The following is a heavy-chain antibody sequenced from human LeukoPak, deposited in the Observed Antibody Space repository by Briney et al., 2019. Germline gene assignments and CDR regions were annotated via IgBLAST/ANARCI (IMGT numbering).Heavy chain of an antibody. J-gene: IGHJ6*03. CDR1: GYTFTSYA. Sequence: ASVKVSCKASGYTFTSYAMNWVRQAPGHGLEWMGWINTNTGNPTYAQGFTGRFVFSLDTSVSTAYLQISSLKAEDTAVYYCARTYYYGSGSFRPYYDYYYMDVWGKGTTVTVSS. CDR3: ARTYYYGSGSFRPYYDYYYMDV. V-gene: IGHV7-4-1*02. CDR2: INTNTGNP. D-gene: IGHD3-10*01.